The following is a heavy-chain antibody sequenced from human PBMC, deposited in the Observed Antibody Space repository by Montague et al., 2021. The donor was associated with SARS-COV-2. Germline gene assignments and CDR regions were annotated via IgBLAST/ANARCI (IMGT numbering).Heavy chain of an antibody. Sequence: SLRLSCAASKFTFSDYWMSWVRQAPGKGLDWLANINRDGSERYYVDSFKGRFTISRDNAKNSLYLQMNSLSAEDTAVYYCARDEGYTYYDFWSGYFVYWGQGTLITVSS. J-gene: IGHJ4*02. CDR2: INRDGSER. D-gene: IGHD3-3*01. CDR1: KFTFSDYW. CDR3: ARDEGYTYYDFWSGYFVY. V-gene: IGHV3-7*03.